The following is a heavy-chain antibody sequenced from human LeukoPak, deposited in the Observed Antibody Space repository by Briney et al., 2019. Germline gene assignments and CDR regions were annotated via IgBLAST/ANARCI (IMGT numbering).Heavy chain of an antibody. CDR3: AREIVVNKIAAAARHFDY. CDR2: IIPIFGTA. D-gene: IGHD2-21*01. J-gene: IGHJ4*02. V-gene: IGHV1-69*05. CDR1: GGTFSSYA. Sequence: ASVKVSCKASGGTFSSYAISWVRQAPGQGLEWMGGIIPIFGTANYAQKFQGRVTITTDESTSTAYMELSSLRSEDTAVYYCAREIVVNKIAAAARHFDYWGQGTLVTVSS.